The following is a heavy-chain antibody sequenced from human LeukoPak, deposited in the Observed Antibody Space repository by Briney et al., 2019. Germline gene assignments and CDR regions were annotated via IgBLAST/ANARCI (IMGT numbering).Heavy chain of an antibody. V-gene: IGHV4-59*08. CDR2: IYYSGST. J-gene: IGHJ3*02. CDR1: GGSISSYY. D-gene: IGHD2-2*01. Sequence: SETLSLTCTVSGGSISSYYWSWIRQPPGKGLEWIGYIYYSGSTNYNPSLKSRVTISVDTSKNQFSLKLSSVTAADTAVYYCARSPGDCSSTSCPPDAFDIWGQGTMVTVSS. CDR3: ARSPGDCSSTSCPPDAFDI.